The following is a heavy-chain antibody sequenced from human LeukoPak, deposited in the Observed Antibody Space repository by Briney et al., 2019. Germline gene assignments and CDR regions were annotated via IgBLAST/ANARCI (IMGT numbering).Heavy chain of an antibody. V-gene: IGHV1-2*02. CDR1: GYTFTGYY. J-gene: IGHJ6*02. CDR2: INPNTGVT. CDR3: ARDRTTVTTGYYGMDV. Sequence: ASVKVSCMASGYTFTGYYMHWVRQAPGQGLEWMGWINPNTGVTNYAQKFQGRVTLTRDTSIITAYMELTRLRSDDTAVYYCARDRTTVTTGYYGMDVWGQGTTVTVSS. D-gene: IGHD4-17*01.